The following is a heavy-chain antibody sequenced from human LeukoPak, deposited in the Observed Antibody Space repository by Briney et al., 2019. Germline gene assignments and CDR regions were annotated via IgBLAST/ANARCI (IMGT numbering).Heavy chain of an antibody. CDR3: ARLAFCTNAVCFSNYYYSMDV. Sequence: GESLKISCKGSAYTFTSYWIGWVRQMPGKGLEWMGIIYPDDSDTKYSPSFQGQVTISADKSISTAYLQWSSLKASDTAMYYCARLAFCTNAVCFSNYYYSMDVWGRGTTVTVSS. CDR2: IYPDDSDT. CDR1: AYTFTSYW. J-gene: IGHJ6*03. D-gene: IGHD2-8*01. V-gene: IGHV5-51*01.